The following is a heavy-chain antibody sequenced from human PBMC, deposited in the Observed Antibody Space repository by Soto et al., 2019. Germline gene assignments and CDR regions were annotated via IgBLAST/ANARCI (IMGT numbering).Heavy chain of an antibody. J-gene: IGHJ5*02. Sequence: QVQLVQSGAEVKKPGSSVKVSCKASGGTFSSYTISRVRQAPGQGLEWMGRIIPILGIANYAQKFQGRVTITADKSTSTAYMELSSLRSEDTAVYYCARGGLRYGDYVYWFDPWGQGTLVTVSS. V-gene: IGHV1-69*02. D-gene: IGHD4-17*01. CDR1: GGTFSSYT. CDR2: IIPILGIA. CDR3: ARGGLRYGDYVYWFDP.